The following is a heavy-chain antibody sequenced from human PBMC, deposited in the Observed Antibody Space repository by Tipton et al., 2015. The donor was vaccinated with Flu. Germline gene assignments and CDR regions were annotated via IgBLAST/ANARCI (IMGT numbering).Heavy chain of an antibody. Sequence: SLRLSCAASGFTFDDYAMHWVRQAPGKGLEWVSLISWDGGSTYYADSVKGRFTISRDNSKNSLYLQMNSLRAEDTALYYCASSMVITQSTYYYYGMDVWGQGPTVTVSS. V-gene: IGHV3-43D*04. CDR3: ASSMVITQSTYYYYGMDV. CDR1: GFTFDDYA. J-gene: IGHJ6*02. D-gene: IGHD3-22*01. CDR2: ISWDGGST.